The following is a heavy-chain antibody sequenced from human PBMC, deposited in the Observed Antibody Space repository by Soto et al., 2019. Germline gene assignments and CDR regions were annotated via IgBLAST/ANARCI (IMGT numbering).Heavy chain of an antibody. CDR3: ARDSPPHPYYYDSSGLN. V-gene: IGHV3-53*01. CDR1: GFTVSGDY. Sequence: GGSLRLSCAASGFTVSGDYMSWVRQVPGKGLEWVSIIYSGGSTYYADSVRGRFTISRDDSKNTLYLQMNSLRAEDTAVYYCARDSPPHPYYYDSSGLNWGQGTLVTVS. D-gene: IGHD3-22*01. CDR2: IYSGGST. J-gene: IGHJ4*02.